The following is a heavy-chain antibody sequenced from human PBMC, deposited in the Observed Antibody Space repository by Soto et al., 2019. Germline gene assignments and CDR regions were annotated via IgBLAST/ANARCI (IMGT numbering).Heavy chain of an antibody. J-gene: IGHJ4*02. CDR3: VSDYDDDSRVGGL. D-gene: IGHD3-22*01. V-gene: IGHV3-48*01. CDR1: GFTFTSYS. Sequence: EVQLVESGGGLVQPGGSLRLSCAASGFTFTSYSMTCVRQAPGKGLEWVANISIMRNTIKHTDSVEDRSTVSRDNAQSLLFLKRTSLRSEDTAVYYCVSDYDDDSRVGGLWGQGTLATGPS. CDR2: ISIMRNTI.